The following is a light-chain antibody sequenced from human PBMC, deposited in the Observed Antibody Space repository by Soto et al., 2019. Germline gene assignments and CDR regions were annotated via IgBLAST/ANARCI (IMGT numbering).Light chain of an antibody. CDR3: QQRSNWAT. V-gene: IGKV3-11*01. J-gene: IGKJ3*01. Sequence: EIVLTQSPATLCLSPWEGATLSCRASQSVSRNLAWYTQKPGQAPRVLIYDASNRATGIPARLSGSGSVTDFTLPISTLEPEDFAVYYCQQRSNWATFGPGTKVDIK. CDR2: DAS. CDR1: QSVSRN.